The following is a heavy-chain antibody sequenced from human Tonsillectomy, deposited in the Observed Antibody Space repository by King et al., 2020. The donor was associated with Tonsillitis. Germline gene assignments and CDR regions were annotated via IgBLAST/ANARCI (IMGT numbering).Heavy chain of an antibody. CDR2: ISWNSGGT. CDR3: AKDTRALYDFWTGSFDY. Sequence: VQLVESGGGLVQPGRSLRLSCAASGFTFDDYAMHWVRQAPGKGLEWVSGISWNSGGTGYADSVKGRFTISRDNATNSLYLQMNSLRAEDTALYYCAKDTRALYDFWTGSFDYWGQGTLVTVSS. J-gene: IGHJ4*02. D-gene: IGHD3-3*01. V-gene: IGHV3-9*01. CDR1: GFTFDDYA.